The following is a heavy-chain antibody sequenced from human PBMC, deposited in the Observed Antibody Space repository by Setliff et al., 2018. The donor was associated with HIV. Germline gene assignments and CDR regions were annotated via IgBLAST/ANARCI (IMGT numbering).Heavy chain of an antibody. CDR2: IYYSGST. Sequence: SETLSLTCTVSGGSISSHYWSWIRQPPGKGLEWIGSIYYSGSTNYNPSLKSRVTISVDTSKNQSSLKLSSVTAADTAVYYCASRHDYGGPNDAFDIWGQGTMVTVSS. V-gene: IGHV4-59*11. CDR3: ASRHDYGGPNDAFDI. J-gene: IGHJ3*02. D-gene: IGHD4-17*01. CDR1: GGSISSHY.